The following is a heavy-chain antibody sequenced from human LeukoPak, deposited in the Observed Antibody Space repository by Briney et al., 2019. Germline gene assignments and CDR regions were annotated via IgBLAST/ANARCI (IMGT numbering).Heavy chain of an antibody. Sequence: SETLSLTCTVSGGSISSSPYYWGWIRQPPGKGLEWIGTIYYSRSTYYNPSLKSRVTISVDTSKNQFSLKLTSVTAADTAVYYCARPVPSRLGWFDPWGQGTLVTVSS. V-gene: IGHV4-39*01. CDR1: GGSISSSPYY. J-gene: IGHJ5*02. D-gene: IGHD1-1*01. CDR3: ARPVPSRLGWFDP. CDR2: IYYSRST.